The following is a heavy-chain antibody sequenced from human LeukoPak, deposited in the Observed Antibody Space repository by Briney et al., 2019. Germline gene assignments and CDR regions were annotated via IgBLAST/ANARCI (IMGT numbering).Heavy chain of an antibody. CDR2: IYHSGST. J-gene: IGHJ5*02. CDR3: ARAIPYSSSWSFRMGWFDP. V-gene: IGHV4-4*02. D-gene: IGHD6-13*01. CDR1: GVSVSNVNW. Sequence: SETLSLTCAVSGVSVSNVNWWSWVRQPPGKGLEWIGEIYHSGSTNYNPSLKSRVTISVDTSKNQFSLKLSSVTAADTAVYYCARAIPYSSSWSFRMGWFDPWGQGTLVTVSS.